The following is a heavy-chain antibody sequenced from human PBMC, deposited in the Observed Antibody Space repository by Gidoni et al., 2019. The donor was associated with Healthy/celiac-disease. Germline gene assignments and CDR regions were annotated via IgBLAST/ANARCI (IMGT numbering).Heavy chain of an antibody. CDR1: GYSVTSYW. D-gene: IGHD3-10*01. CDR3: ARYRITRVRGVMTHYGMDV. Sequence: EVQLVQSGAEVKKPRESLTTSCKVSGYSVTSYWIGCVRQMPGKGLEWRGIIYPGDSETRYSTTFQGQVSISADKSISTAYLQWSSLKASDTAMYYCARYRITRVRGVMTHYGMDVWGQGTTVTVSS. V-gene: IGHV5-51*01. CDR2: IYPGDSET. J-gene: IGHJ6*02.